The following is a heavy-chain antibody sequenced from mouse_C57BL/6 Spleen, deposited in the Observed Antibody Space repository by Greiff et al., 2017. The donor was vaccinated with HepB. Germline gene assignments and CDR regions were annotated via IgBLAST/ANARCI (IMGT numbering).Heavy chain of an antibody. CDR3: ARDKKTYGSSVDY. CDR1: GFTFSSYT. CDR2: ISGGGGNT. D-gene: IGHD1-1*01. J-gene: IGHJ2*01. V-gene: IGHV5-9*01. Sequence: EVNVVESGGGLVKPGGSLKLSCAASGFTFSSYTMSWVRQTPEKRLEWVATISGGGGNTYYPDSVKGRFTISRDNAKNTLYLQMSSLRSEDTALYYCARDKKTYGSSVDYWGQGTTLTVSS.